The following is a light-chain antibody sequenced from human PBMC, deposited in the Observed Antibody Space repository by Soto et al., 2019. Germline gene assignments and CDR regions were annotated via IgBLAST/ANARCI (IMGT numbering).Light chain of an antibody. J-gene: IGLJ2*01. CDR2: GNS. Sequence: QSVLTQPPSVSGAPGQGVTISCTGSSSNIGAGYDVHWYQQLPGTAPKLLIYGNSNRPSGVPDRFSGSKSGTSASLAITGLQAEYEADYYCQCYDSSLSGSVFGGGTKLTVL. CDR3: QCYDSSLSGSV. V-gene: IGLV1-40*01. CDR1: SSNIGAGYD.